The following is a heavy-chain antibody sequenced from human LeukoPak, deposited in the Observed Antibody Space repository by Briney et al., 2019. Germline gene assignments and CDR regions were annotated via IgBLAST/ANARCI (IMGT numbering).Heavy chain of an antibody. Sequence: PGGSLRLSCAASGFTFSTYGMHWVRQAPGKGLEWVALISYDGSNKYYVDSVKGRFTISRDNSKNTLYLQMNGLSAEDTAVYYCAKDLSSWNRAHDMVDYWGQGTLVTVSS. CDR3: AKDLSSWNRAHDMVDY. J-gene: IGHJ4*02. CDR1: GFTFSTYG. CDR2: ISYDGSNK. V-gene: IGHV3-30*18. D-gene: IGHD1-1*01.